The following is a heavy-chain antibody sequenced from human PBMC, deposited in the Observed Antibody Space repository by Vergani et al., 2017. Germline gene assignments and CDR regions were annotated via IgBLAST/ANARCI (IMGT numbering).Heavy chain of an antibody. Sequence: QVQLQESGPGLVKPSQTLSLTCTVSGGSISSGSYYWSWIRQPAGKGLEWIGRIYTSGSTNYNPSLKSRVTISVDTSKNQFSLKLSSVTAADTAVYYCARAHPRATGYMDVWGKGP. J-gene: IGHJ6*03. CDR1: GGSISSGSYY. CDR2: IYTSGST. V-gene: IGHV4-61*02. CDR3: ARAHPRATGYMDV. D-gene: IGHD5-24*01.